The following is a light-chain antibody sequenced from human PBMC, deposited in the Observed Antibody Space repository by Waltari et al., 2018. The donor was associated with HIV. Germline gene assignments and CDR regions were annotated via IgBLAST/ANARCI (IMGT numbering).Light chain of an antibody. CDR3: EKYNRAPQT. Sequence: DIQLTQSQSSLSASVGYRVTITCRASQGISNYLAWYQQKPGNVPKSLISAASTLHSGVPSRFSGSGSGTDFTLTISGRQPEDVATYYCEKYNRAPQTFGQGTKVEIK. J-gene: IGKJ1*01. CDR2: AAS. V-gene: IGKV1-27*01. CDR1: QGISNY.